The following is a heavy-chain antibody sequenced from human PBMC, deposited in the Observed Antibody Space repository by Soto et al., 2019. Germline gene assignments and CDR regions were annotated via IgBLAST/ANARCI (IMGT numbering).Heavy chain of an antibody. Sequence: GGSLRLSCAASGFTFSGYWMTWVRQAPGKGLEGVANISPDGSEEYYVDSVKRLTITKDTSKNQVVLIMTDMDPVDTATYYCAHSPQPSQNAFDIWGQGTRVTASS. D-gene: IGHD4-4*01. J-gene: IGHJ3*02. V-gene: IGHV3-7*05. CDR1: GFTFSGYW. CDR2: ISPDGSEE. CDR3: AHSPQPSQNAFDI.